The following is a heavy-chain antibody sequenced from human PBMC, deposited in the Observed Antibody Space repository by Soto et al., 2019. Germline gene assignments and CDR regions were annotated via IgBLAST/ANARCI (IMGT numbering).Heavy chain of an antibody. CDR1: GYTFTSYY. CDR2: INPSGGNT. V-gene: IGHV1-46*01. Sequence: ASVKVSCKASGYTFTSYYMHWVRQAPGQGLEWMGIINPSGGNTNYAQKFQERVTITTDTSTSTAYMELRSLRSDDTAVYYCARLSLDIAAAGTDDYWGQGTLVAVSS. CDR3: ARLSLDIAAAGTDDY. D-gene: IGHD6-13*01. J-gene: IGHJ4*02.